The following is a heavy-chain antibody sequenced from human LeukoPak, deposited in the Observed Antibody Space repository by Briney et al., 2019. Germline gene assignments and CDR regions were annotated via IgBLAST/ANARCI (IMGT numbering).Heavy chain of an antibody. J-gene: IGHJ4*02. CDR1: GFTFSRYS. CDR3: AMVRGDTFDN. Sequence: PGGSLRLSCAASGFTFSRYSMNWVRQAPGRGLEWVSYISSDSSTIYYAGSVKGRFTISRDNAQNSLYLQMSSLRAEDTAVYYCAMVRGDTFDNWGQGTLVTVSS. CDR2: ISSDSSTI. D-gene: IGHD3-10*01. V-gene: IGHV3-48*04.